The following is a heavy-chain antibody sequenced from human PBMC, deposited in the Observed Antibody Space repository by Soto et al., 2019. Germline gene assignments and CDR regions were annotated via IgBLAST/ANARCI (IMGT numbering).Heavy chain of an antibody. V-gene: IGHV3-64D*06. CDR3: VKGEYYYDSSGYYPFDY. J-gene: IGHJ4*02. CDR1: GFTFSSYA. CDR2: ISSNGGST. D-gene: IGHD3-22*01. Sequence: GGSLRLSCAASGFTFSSYAMHWVRQAPGKGLEYVSAISSNGGSTYYADSVKGRFTISRDNSKNTQYLQMSSLRADDTAVYYCVKGEYYYDSSGYYPFDYWGQGTLVTVSS.